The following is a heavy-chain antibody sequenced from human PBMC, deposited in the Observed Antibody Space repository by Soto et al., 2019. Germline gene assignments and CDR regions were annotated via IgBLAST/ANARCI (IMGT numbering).Heavy chain of an antibody. CDR3: ARAIGGVEWELPSDY. V-gene: IGHV3-48*02. D-gene: IGHD1-26*01. CDR1: GFTFSSYS. Sequence: EVQLVESGGGLVQPGGSLRLSCAASGFTFSSYSMNWVRQAPGKGLEWVSYISSSSSTIYYADSVKGRFTISRDNAXXSLYLQMNSLRDEDTAVYYCARAIGGVEWELPSDYWGQGTLVTASS. CDR2: ISSSSSTI. J-gene: IGHJ4*02.